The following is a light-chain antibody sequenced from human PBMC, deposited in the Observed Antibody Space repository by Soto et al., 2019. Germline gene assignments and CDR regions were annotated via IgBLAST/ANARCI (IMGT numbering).Light chain of an antibody. CDR1: SSDIGGHHF. CDR2: EVT. Sequence: QSAQTHPASVSWSPGHSITISCTGTSSDIGGHHFVSWYQQQSGKAPKLVIYEVTDRPSGVSDRFSGSKSGNTASLTISGLQPEDEADYYCSSYTSSSLYVFGTGTKVTVL. V-gene: IGLV2-14*01. J-gene: IGLJ1*01. CDR3: SSYTSSSLYV.